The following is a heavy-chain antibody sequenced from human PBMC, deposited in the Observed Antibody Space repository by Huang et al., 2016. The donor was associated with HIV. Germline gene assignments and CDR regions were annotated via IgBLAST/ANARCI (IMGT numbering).Heavy chain of an antibody. CDR3: ARGGILGTSWYRPFDY. V-gene: IGHV3-30-3*01. CDR2: ISNDGNNM. J-gene: IGHJ4*02. CDR1: GFDFSSYA. D-gene: IGHD6-13*01. Sequence: QVQLGESGGGVVQPEKSLRLSCAASGFDFSSYAMNWVRQAPGKGAQWVASISNDGNNMYSSDSVKGRFIISRDNSKNTLYLQMNSLRGEDTAIYYCARGGILGTSWYRPFDYWGQGTLVTVSS.